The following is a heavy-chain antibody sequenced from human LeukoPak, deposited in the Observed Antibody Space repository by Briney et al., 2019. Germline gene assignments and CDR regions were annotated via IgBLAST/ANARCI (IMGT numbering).Heavy chain of an antibody. D-gene: IGHD3-16*02. Sequence: PSETLSLTCAVYGGSFSGYYWSWIRQPPGKGLEWIGGINHSGSTNYNPSLKSRVTISVDTSKNQFSLKLSSVTAADTAVYYCARGKGVWGSYRYFGYWGQGTLVTVSS. CDR2: INHSGST. J-gene: IGHJ4*02. CDR3: ARGKGVWGSYRYFGY. CDR1: GGSFSGYY. V-gene: IGHV4-34*01.